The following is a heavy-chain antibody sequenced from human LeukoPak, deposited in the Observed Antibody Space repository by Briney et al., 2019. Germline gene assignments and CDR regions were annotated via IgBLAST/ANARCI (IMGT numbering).Heavy chain of an antibody. Sequence: GGSLRLSCAASGFTFSSYSMDWVRQAPGKGLGWVSTITSGSIDIYYADSVKGRFTISRDNAENSLYLQMNSLRAEDTAVYYCARDTSGWSRDIWGQGTMVTVSS. V-gene: IGHV3-21*01. CDR1: GFTFSSYS. J-gene: IGHJ3*02. D-gene: IGHD6-19*01. CDR2: ITSGSIDI. CDR3: ARDTSGWSRDI.